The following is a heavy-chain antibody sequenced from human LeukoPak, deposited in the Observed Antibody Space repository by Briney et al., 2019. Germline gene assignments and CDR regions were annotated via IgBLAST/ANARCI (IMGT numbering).Heavy chain of an antibody. J-gene: IGHJ4*02. Sequence: SETLSLTCTVSGGSINSYYWNWIRQSAGKGLEWIGRIYIGGSTNYNPSLKSRVTMSLDASKNQVSVNLSSVTAADTAIYYCAREGQGGYVLVFSFDSWGQGPLVTVSS. D-gene: IGHD3-16*01. CDR3: AREGQGGYVLVFSFDS. CDR2: IYIGGST. V-gene: IGHV4-4*07. CDR1: GGSINSYY.